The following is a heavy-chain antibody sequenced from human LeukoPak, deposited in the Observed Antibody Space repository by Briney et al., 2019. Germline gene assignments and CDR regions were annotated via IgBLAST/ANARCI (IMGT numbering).Heavy chain of an antibody. J-gene: IGHJ4*02. Sequence: ASVKVSCMASGYTFIGYYMHWVRQAPGQGFEWMGWINPNTGDTNYAQNFQGRVTVTRDTSISTAYMELSRLRSDDAAVYYCARFTFGGVIGEFDYWGQGSLVTVSS. CDR3: ARFTFGGVIGEFDY. CDR1: GYTFIGYY. D-gene: IGHD3-16*01. CDR2: INPNTGDT. V-gene: IGHV1-2*02.